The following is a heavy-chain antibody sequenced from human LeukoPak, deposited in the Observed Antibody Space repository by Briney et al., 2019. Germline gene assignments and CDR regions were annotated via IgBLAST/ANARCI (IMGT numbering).Heavy chain of an antibody. CDR1: GFTFSSYA. V-gene: IGHV3-23*01. D-gene: IGHD2-2*01. J-gene: IGHJ4*02. Sequence: GGSLRLSCAASGFTFSSYAMSWVRQAPGKGLEWVSAISGNGGSTYYADSVKGRFTISRDNSKNTLYLQMNSLRAEDTAVYYCAKDPVPAAIPDQHHPSGGVDHWGQGTLVTVSS. CDR3: AKDPVPAAIPDQHHPSGGVDH. CDR2: ISGNGGST.